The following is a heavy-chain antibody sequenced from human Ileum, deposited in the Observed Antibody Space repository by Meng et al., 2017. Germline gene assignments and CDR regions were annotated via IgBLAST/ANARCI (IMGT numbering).Heavy chain of an antibody. J-gene: IGHJ4*02. CDR1: GDSISSRDW. Sequence: QLQLEEVGPGLVKPLGTLDPTCAVSGDSISSRDWWSWVRQPPGKGLEWIGEISQESGRTNYNPSLKSRVTISLDKSKNQFSLNLNSVTAADTAVYYCVRNEGYSLGDWGQGTLVTVSS. CDR2: ISQESGRT. D-gene: IGHD2-21*01. CDR3: VRNEGYSLGD. V-gene: IGHV4-4*02.